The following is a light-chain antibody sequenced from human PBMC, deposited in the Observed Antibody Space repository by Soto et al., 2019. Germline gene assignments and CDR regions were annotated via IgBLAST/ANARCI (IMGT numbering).Light chain of an antibody. CDR1: QSVSSY. CDR3: HQRSNWPRT. V-gene: IGKV3-11*01. CDR2: DAS. J-gene: IGKJ1*01. Sequence: EIVLTQSPATLSLSPGERATLSCRASQSVSSYLAWYQQKPGQAPRLLIYDASNRVTGIPARFGGSGSGTDFTLTITSLEPEDFAVYYCHQRSNWPRTFGQGTKVEVK.